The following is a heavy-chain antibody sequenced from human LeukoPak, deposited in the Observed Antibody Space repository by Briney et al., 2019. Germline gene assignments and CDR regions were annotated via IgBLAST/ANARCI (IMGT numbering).Heavy chain of an antibody. Sequence: GGSLRLSCAASGFTVSSYWMSWVRQAPGKGLEWVSGINWNGGSTGYADSVKGRFTISRDNAKNSLYLQMNSLRAEDTALYHCARDQGGGYYDSSGYYRRPGAFDIWGQGTMVTVSS. CDR2: INWNGGST. V-gene: IGHV3-20*01. CDR1: GFTVSSYW. D-gene: IGHD3-22*01. CDR3: ARDQGGGYYDSSGYYRRPGAFDI. J-gene: IGHJ3*02.